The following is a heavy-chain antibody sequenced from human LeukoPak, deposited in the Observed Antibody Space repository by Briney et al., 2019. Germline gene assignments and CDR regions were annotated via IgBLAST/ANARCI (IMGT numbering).Heavy chain of an antibody. CDR2: ISGSGIST. Sequence: GGSLRLSCVASGFTFSSYAMSWVRQAPGKGLEWVSAISGSGISTYYADSVRGRFTVSRDNSKNTLYLQMNSLRAEDTAVYYCARHDWFDPWGQGTLVTVSS. CDR3: ARHDWFDP. V-gene: IGHV3-23*01. D-gene: IGHD3-3*01. CDR1: GFTFSSYA. J-gene: IGHJ5*02.